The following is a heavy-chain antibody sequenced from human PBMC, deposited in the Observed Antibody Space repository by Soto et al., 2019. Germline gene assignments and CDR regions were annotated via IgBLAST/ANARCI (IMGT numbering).Heavy chain of an antibody. V-gene: IGHV4-61*01. J-gene: IGHJ4*02. CDR3: ARGEDDIVVVPAAILSL. CDR2: IYSSGST. CDR1: GDSVSSGNYF. D-gene: IGHD2-2*02. Sequence: SETLSLTCTVSGDSVSSGNYFWSWIRQPPGKGLEWFGYIYSSGSTNYNPSLKSRVTISVDTSKNQFSLKLSSVTAADTAVYYCARGEDDIVVVPAAILSLWGQGALVIVSS.